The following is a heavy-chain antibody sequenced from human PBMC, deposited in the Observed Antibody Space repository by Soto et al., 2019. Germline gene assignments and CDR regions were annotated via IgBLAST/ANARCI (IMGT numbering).Heavy chain of an antibody. CDR1: GGSISSSSYY. CDR3: ARTCCNGTPNWFDP. J-gene: IGHJ5*02. D-gene: IGHD1-1*01. Sequence: SETLSLTCTVSGGSISSSSYYWGWIRQPPGKGLEWIGSIYYSGSTYYNPSLKSRVTISVDTSKNQFSLKLSSVTAADTAVYYCARTCCNGTPNWFDPWGQGTLVTVSS. CDR2: IYYSGST. V-gene: IGHV4-39*01.